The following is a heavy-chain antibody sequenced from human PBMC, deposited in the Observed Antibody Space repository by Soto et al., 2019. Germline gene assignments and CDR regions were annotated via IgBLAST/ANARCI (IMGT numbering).Heavy chain of an antibody. CDR2: IYHSGST. V-gene: IGHV4-30-2*01. CDR3: ARGLHQLDYAWGLFDP. CDR1: GGSISSGGYS. D-gene: IGHD2-2*01. Sequence: PSETLSLTCAVSGGSISSGGYSWSWIRQPPGKGLEWIGYIYHSGSTYYNPSLKSRVTISVDRSKNQFSLKLSSVTAADTAVYYCARGLHQLDYAWGLFDPWGQGTLVTVSS. J-gene: IGHJ5*02.